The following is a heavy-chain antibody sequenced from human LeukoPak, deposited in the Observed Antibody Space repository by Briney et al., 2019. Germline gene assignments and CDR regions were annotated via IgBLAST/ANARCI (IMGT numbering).Heavy chain of an antibody. J-gene: IGHJ6*02. D-gene: IGHD3-10*01. CDR3: AREPGSERYGMDV. CDR1: GFTFSSYA. CDR2: ISYDGSNK. Sequence: GRSLRLSCAASGFTFSSYAMHWVRQAPGKGLXXXAVISYDGSNKYYADSVKGRFTISRDNSKNTLYLQMNSLRAEDTAVYYCAREPGSERYGMDVWGQGTTVTVSS. V-gene: IGHV3-30-3*01.